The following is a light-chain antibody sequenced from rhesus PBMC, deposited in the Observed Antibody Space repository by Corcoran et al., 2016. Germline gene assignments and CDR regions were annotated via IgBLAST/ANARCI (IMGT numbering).Light chain of an antibody. CDR2: KAS. J-gene: IGKJ4*01. CDR3: LQYSSSPPT. V-gene: IGKV1-22*01. CDR1: QSISSW. Sequence: DIQMTQSPSSLSASVGDTVTITCRASQSISSWLDWYQQKPGKAPKLLIYKASSLQSGVPSRFSGSGSGTDFTLTSSSLQPEDCATYYCLQYSSSPPTFGGGTKVEIK.